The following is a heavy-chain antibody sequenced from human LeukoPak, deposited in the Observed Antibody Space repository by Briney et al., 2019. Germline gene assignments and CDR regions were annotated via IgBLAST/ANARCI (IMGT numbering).Heavy chain of an antibody. CDR3: VKAATIAAAFDY. V-gene: IGHV3-64D*09. D-gene: IGHD6-13*01. J-gene: IGHJ4*02. CDR1: GFTFSSYA. CDR2: ISSNGGST. Sequence: PGWSLRLSCSASGFTFSSYAMHWVRQAPGKGLEYASAISSNGGSTYYADSVKGRFTISRDNSKNTLYLQMSSLRAEDTAVYYCVKAATIAAAFDYWGQGTLVTVSS.